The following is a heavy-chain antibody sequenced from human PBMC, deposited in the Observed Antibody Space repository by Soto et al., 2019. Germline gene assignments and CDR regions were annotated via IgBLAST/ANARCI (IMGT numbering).Heavy chain of an antibody. CDR3: AKDQALYNFWSGFGTATYS. V-gene: IGHV3-23*01. CDR2: ISGDGGNT. CDR1: GFTFSSYA. Sequence: EVQLLESGGGLVQPGGSLRLSCAASGFTFSSYAMSWVRQAPGKGLEWVSAISGDGGNTYYADSVKGRFTISRDNSRNTLYLQMNSLRVEDTALYYCAKDQALYNFWSGFGTATYSWGQGTLVTVSS. D-gene: IGHD3-3*01. J-gene: IGHJ4*02.